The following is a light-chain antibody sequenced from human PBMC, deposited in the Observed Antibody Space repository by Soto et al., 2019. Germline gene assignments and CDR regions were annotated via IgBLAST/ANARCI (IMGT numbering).Light chain of an antibody. J-gene: IGKJ2*01. Sequence: DIQMTQSPSYLSASVGDRVTITCRASEDISNFLAWYQQKPGKVPKLLIYTASTLQSGVPSRFSGSGSGTDFTLTISSLQSEDVATYFCQKYNSAPYTFCQGTKLEIK. CDR3: QKYNSAPYT. CDR2: TAS. CDR1: EDISNF. V-gene: IGKV1-27*01.